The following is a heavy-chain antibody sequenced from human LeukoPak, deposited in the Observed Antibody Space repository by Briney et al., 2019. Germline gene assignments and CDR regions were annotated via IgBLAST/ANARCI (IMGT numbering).Heavy chain of an antibody. CDR3: ARAPSEIGGYYPEYFRH. D-gene: IGHD3-22*01. V-gene: IGHV3-74*01. J-gene: IGHJ1*01. CDR1: GFTFSSHW. CDR2: IKSDGST. Sequence: PGRSLRLSCAASGFTFSSHWMHWVRQAPGKGLVWVSRIKSDGSTNYADSVKGRFTISRDNAKNTVSLQMNSLRAEDTGVYYCARAPSEIGGYYPEYFRHWGQGTLVTVSS.